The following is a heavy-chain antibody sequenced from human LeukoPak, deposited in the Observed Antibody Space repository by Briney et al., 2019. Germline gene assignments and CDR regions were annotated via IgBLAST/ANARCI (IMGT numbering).Heavy chain of an antibody. CDR1: GGSISSYY. Sequence: SETLSLTCTDSGGSISSYYWSWIRQPPGKGLEWIGYIYYSGSTNYNPSLKSRVTISVDTSKNQFSLKLSSVTAADTAVYYCARSLLDTAMVIAYWGQGTLVTVSS. CDR3: ARSLLDTAMVIAY. V-gene: IGHV4-59*01. D-gene: IGHD5-18*01. CDR2: IYYSGST. J-gene: IGHJ4*02.